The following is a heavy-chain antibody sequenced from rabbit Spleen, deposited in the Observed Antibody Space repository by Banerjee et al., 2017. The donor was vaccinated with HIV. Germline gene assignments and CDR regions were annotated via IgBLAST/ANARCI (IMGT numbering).Heavy chain of an antibody. CDR1: GVSFSSSSY. D-gene: IGHD1-1*01. J-gene: IGHJ6*01. CDR3: ARDTSSSFSSYGMDL. CDR2: IATSSGNT. Sequence: QSLEESGGDLVKPGASLTLTCTASGVSFSSSSYMCWVRQAPGKGLEWIACIATSSGNTYYASWAKGRFTISKTSSSTVTLQMTSLTAADTATYFCARDTSSSFSSYGMDLWGPGTLVTVS. V-gene: IGHV1S40*01.